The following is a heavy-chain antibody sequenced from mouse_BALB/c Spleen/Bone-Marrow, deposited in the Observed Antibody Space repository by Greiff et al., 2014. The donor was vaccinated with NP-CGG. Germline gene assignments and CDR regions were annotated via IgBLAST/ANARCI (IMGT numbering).Heavy chain of an antibody. CDR1: GFSLSRYS. Sequence: VKLMESGPGLVAPSQSLSITCTVSGFSLSRYSVHWVRQPPGKGLKWLGMIWGGGSTDYNSALKSRLSISKDNSKSQVFLKMNSLQTDDTAMYYCARFLDYGGGDWYFDVWGAGTTVTVSS. V-gene: IGHV2-6-4*01. J-gene: IGHJ1*01. D-gene: IGHD2-4*01. CDR2: IWGGGST. CDR3: ARFLDYGGGDWYFDV.